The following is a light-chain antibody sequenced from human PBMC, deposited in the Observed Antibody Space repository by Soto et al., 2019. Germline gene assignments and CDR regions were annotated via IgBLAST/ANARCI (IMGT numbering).Light chain of an antibody. CDR3: QKYNSAVL. V-gene: IGKV1-27*01. CDR1: QGISNY. CDR2: AAS. J-gene: IGKJ4*01. Sequence: DIQMTQSPSSLSASVGDRVTITCRASQGISNYLAWYQQKPGKVPKLLIYAASTMQSGVPSRFSGSGSGTDFTLTISSLQPEDVATYYCQKYNSAVLFGGGTKVEIK.